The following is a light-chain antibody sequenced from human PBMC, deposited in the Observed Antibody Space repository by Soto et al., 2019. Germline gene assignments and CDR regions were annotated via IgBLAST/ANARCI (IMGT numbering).Light chain of an antibody. CDR3: QQYNNWPRT. CDR1: QGVSRK. V-gene: IGKV3-15*01. CDR2: GAS. J-gene: IGKJ1*01. Sequence: VMTQSPATLSVAPGERVTFSCRASQGVSRKLAWYQHKPGQAPRLLIYGASTRATGTPARFSGSASGTESTLTISGLQPEDSAVYYCQQYNNWPRTVGQGTRWIS.